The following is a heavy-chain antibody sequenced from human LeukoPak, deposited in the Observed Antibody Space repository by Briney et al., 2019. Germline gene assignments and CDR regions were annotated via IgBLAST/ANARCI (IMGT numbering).Heavy chain of an antibody. CDR2: IYYSGST. CDR3: ARRAGIRVADPFYYFDY. CDR1: GGSISSSSYY. J-gene: IGHJ4*02. D-gene: IGHD6-19*01. V-gene: IGHV4-39*01. Sequence: TTSETLSLTCTVSGGSISSSSYYWGWIRQPPGKGLEWIGSIYYSGSTYYNPSLKSRVTISVDTSKNQFSLEMTSVTAADTAVYYCARRAGIRVADPFYYFDYWGQGTLATVSS.